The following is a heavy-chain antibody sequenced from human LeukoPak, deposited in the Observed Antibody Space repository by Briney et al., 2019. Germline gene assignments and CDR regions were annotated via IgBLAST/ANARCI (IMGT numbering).Heavy chain of an antibody. CDR3: ARSDDSDY. J-gene: IGHJ4*02. V-gene: IGHV3-74*03. D-gene: IGHD3-16*01. CDR2: IWNDGSST. CDR1: GFTFSSYG. Sequence: SGGSLRLSCAASGFTFSSYGMHWVRQAPGKGLVWVALIWNDGSSTTYADSVKGRFTISRDNAKNTLYLQMNSLSAEDTAVYYCARSDDSDYWGQGTLVTVSS.